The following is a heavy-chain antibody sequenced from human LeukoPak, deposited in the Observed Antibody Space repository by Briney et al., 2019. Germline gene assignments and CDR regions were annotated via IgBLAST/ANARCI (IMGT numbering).Heavy chain of an antibody. CDR3: AKIEYSSSWDY. D-gene: IGHD6-6*01. V-gene: IGHV3-30*02. CDR1: GFIFSNFG. Sequence: GGSLRLSCAVSGFIFSNFGMHWVRQAPGKGLEWVAFIRYDGSNTYYADSVKGRFTISRDNSKNTLYLQMNSLRAEDTAVYYCAKIEYSSSWDYWGQGTLVTVSS. J-gene: IGHJ4*02. CDR2: IRYDGSNT.